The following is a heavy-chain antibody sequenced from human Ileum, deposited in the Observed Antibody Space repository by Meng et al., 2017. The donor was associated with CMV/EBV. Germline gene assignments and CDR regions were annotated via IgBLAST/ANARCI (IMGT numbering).Heavy chain of an antibody. CDR1: GFTLSNYG. D-gene: IGHD3-22*01. J-gene: IGHJ4*02. V-gene: IGHV3-30*04. CDR2: MSRDGNYK. Sequence: GGSLRLSCAAAGFTLSNYGVHWVRQAPGKGLEWVASMSRDGNYKHYADSVKGRFTISRDNSKNTLYLQMNSLRTEDTAVYYCASDYYDDSGYGHWGQGTLVTVS. CDR3: ASDYYDDSGYGH.